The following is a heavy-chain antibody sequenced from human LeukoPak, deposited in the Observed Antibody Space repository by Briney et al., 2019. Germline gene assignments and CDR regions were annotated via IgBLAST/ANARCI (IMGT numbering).Heavy chain of an antibody. Sequence: ASVKVSCKASGYTFTSYYIHWVRQAPGQGLQWMGIINPSGGSTTYAQKFQGRVTMTRDTSTSTVYMELSSLRSEDTAVYYCARAEQGLVPVYWGQGTLVTVSS. D-gene: IGHD6-19*01. CDR2: INPSGGST. CDR3: ARAEQGLVPVY. J-gene: IGHJ4*02. CDR1: GYTFTSYY. V-gene: IGHV1-46*01.